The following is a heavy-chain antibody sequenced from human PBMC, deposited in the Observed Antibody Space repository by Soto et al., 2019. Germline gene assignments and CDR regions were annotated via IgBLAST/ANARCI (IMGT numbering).Heavy chain of an antibody. J-gene: IGHJ4*02. V-gene: IGHV4-34*01. Sequence: SETLSLTCAVYGGSFSAYYWTWIRQPPGKGLEWIGEINHSGSTNYSPSLKSRLTISLDTSKNQFSLKLSYVTAADTAVYYCARAGDGSSSYFDYWGQGTRVTVSS. CDR3: ARAGDGSSSYFDY. D-gene: IGHD6-6*01. CDR2: INHSGST. CDR1: GGSFSAYY.